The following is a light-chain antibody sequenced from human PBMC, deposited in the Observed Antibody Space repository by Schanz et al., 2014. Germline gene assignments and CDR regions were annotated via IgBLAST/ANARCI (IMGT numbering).Light chain of an antibody. CDR1: QSVSSSY. Sequence: EIVLTQSPGTLSLSPGERATLSCRASQSVSSSYLAWYQQKPGQAPRLLIYGASSRATGIPDRFSGSGSGTDFTLSISSLQPEDVATYYCQQCYSPPTFGQGTKVEIK. V-gene: IGKV3-20*01. J-gene: IGKJ1*01. CDR3: QQCYSPPT. CDR2: GAS.